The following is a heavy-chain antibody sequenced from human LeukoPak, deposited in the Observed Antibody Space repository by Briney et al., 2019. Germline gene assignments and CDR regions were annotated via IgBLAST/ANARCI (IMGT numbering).Heavy chain of an antibody. CDR2: IYSGGST. J-gene: IGHJ4*02. V-gene: IGHV3-66*01. D-gene: IGHD3-16*01. CDR1: GFTFSSYG. CDR3: ARGRTGGYFDY. Sequence: GGTLRLSCAASGFTFSSYGMSWVRQAPGKGLEWVSVIYSGGSTYYADSVKGRFTISRDNSKNTLYLQMNSLRAEDTAVYYCARGRTGGYFDYWGQGTLVTVSS.